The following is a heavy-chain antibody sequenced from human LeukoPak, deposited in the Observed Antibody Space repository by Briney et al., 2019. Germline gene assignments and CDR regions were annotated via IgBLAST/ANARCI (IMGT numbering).Heavy chain of an antibody. Sequence: SETLSLTCTVSGGSISSYFWSWIRQPPGKGLEWIGYIYYSGSTNYNPSLKSRVTISVDTSKNQFSLKLSSVTAADTAVYYCARSDYDFWSGYYTGMNMAFDIWGQGTMVTVSS. V-gene: IGHV4-59*08. CDR2: IYYSGST. CDR1: GGSISSYF. D-gene: IGHD3-3*01. J-gene: IGHJ3*02. CDR3: ARSDYDFWSGYYTGMNMAFDI.